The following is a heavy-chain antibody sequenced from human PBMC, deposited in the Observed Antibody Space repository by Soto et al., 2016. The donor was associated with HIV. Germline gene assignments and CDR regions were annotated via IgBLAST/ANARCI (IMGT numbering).Heavy chain of an antibody. CDR3: ARREAGGTENWFDP. CDR2: IIPILDMT. J-gene: IGHJ5*02. Sequence: QVQLVQSGAEVKKSGSSLKVSCKASGVSFSKIVISWVRQAPGQGLEWMGEIIPILDMTNYAQKFQGRVTITADTSTTTVYMELSGLRSDDTAVYYCARREAGGTENWFDPWGPGEPWSPSPQ. CDR1: GVSFSKIV. D-gene: IGHD2-15*01. V-gene: IGHV1-69*10.